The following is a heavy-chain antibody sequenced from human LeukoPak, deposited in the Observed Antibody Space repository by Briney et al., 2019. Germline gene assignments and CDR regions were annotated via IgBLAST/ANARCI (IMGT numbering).Heavy chain of an antibody. CDR2: IRYDGSNK. CDR3: AKDPYSSGWVPFDY. V-gene: IGHV3-30*02. D-gene: IGHD6-19*01. CDR1: GFTFSSYG. J-gene: IGHJ4*02. Sequence: GGSLRLSCAASGFTFSSYGMHWVRQAPGKGLEWVAFIRYDGSNKYYADSVKGRFTNSRDNSKNTLYLQMNSLRAEDTAVYYCAKDPYSSGWVPFDYWGQGTLVTVSS.